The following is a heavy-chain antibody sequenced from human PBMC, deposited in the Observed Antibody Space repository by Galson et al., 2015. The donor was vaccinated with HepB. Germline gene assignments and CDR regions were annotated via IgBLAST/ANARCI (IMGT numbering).Heavy chain of an antibody. J-gene: IGHJ4*02. CDR1: GFTFSSYA. CDR3: AKDRGAVADKFYYFDY. D-gene: IGHD6-19*01. Sequence: SLRLSCAASGFTFSSYAMSWVRQAPGKGLEWVSAISGSGGSTYHADSVKGRFTISRDNSKNTLYLQMNSLRVEDTAVYYCAKDRGAVADKFYYFDYWGQGTLVTVSS. CDR2: ISGSGGST. V-gene: IGHV3-23*01.